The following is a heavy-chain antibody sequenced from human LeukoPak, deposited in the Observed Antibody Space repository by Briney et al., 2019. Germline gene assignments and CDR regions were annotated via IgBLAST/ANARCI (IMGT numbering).Heavy chain of an antibody. V-gene: IGHV4-61*02. CDR1: GGSISSGSYY. J-gene: IGHJ3*02. Sequence: PSQTLSLTCTVSGGSISSGSYYWSWIRQPAGKGLEWIGRIYTSGSTNYNPSLKSRVTISVDTSKNQFSLKLSSVTAADTAVYYCASRREDAFDIWGQGTMVTVSS. CDR2: IYTSGST. CDR3: ASRREDAFDI.